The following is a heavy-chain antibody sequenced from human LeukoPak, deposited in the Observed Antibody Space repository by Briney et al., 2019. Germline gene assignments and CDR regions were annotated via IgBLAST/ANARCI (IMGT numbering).Heavy chain of an antibody. Sequence: GESLQISCKGFGYSFTSYWIGWVRQMPGKGLEWMGIIYPGDSDTRYSPSFQGQVTISADKSISTAYLQWSSLKASDTAMYYCARTETYYGSGSYFDAFDIWGQGTMVTVSS. J-gene: IGHJ3*02. CDR1: GYSFTSYW. D-gene: IGHD3-10*01. CDR2: IYPGDSDT. CDR3: ARTETYYGSGSYFDAFDI. V-gene: IGHV5-51*01.